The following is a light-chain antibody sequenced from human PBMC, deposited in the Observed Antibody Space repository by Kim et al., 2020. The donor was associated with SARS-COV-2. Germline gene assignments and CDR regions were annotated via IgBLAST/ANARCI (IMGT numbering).Light chain of an antibody. CDR1: QSINSW. V-gene: IGKV1-5*01. J-gene: IGKJ2*01. Sequence: DIQMTQSPSTLSASVGDRVTITCRASQSINSWLGWYQQKPGKAPKLLISDASNLESGVPSRFSGSGSGTEFTLTISSLQPDDFATYYCQQYDPYSTFGQGTKVDIK. CDR2: DAS. CDR3: QQYDPYST.